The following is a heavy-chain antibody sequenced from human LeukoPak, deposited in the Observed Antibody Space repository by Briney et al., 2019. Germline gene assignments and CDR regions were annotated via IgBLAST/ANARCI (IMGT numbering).Heavy chain of an antibody. CDR3: ARAGYYDFWSGYYGLAKSSGGMDV. Sequence: VKVSCKASGYTFTSYDINWVRQATGQGLEWMGWMNPNSGNTGYAQKFQGRVTMTRNTSISTAYMELSSLRSEDTAVYYCARAGYYDFWSGYYGLAKSSGGMDVWGQGTTVTVPS. D-gene: IGHD3-3*01. V-gene: IGHV1-8*01. CDR1: GYTFTSYD. J-gene: IGHJ6*02. CDR2: MNPNSGNT.